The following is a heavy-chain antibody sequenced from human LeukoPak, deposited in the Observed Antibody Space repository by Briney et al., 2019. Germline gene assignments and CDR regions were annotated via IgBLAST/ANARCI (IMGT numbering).Heavy chain of an antibody. CDR1: GYTFTGYY. V-gene: IGHV1-2*02. D-gene: IGHD2-21*02. CDR3: ASGSAYCGGDCYPPYDAFDI. J-gene: IGHJ3*02. CDR2: INPNSGGT. Sequence: GASVKVSCKASGYTFTGYYIRWVRQAPGQGLEWMGWINPNSGGTNYAQQFQGRVTMTGDTSISTAYMELSRLRSDDTAVYYCASGSAYCGGDCYPPYDAFDIWGQGTMVTVSS.